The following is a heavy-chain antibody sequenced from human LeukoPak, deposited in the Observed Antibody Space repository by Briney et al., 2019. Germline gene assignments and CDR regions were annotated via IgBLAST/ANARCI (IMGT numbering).Heavy chain of an antibody. Sequence: APVKVSCKASGCTFTSYAMHWVRQAPGQRLEWMGWINAGNGNTKYSQEFQGRVTITRDTSASTAYMELSSLRSEDMAVYYCARGSDYVWGSYPCGIDYWGQGTLVTVSS. J-gene: IGHJ4*02. CDR1: GCTFTSYA. CDR3: ARGSDYVWGSYPCGIDY. D-gene: IGHD3-16*02. CDR2: INAGNGNT. V-gene: IGHV1-3*03.